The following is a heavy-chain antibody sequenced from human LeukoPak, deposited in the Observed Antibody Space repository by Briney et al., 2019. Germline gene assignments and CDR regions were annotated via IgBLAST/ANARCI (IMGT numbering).Heavy chain of an antibody. Sequence: GGSLRLSCAASDFSVNNNYMNWVRQAPGKGLEWVSLMDTFGGIYYRDSVKGRFTISRDISKNTLYLQMYTLSAEDTAVYYCAGGSYYGSGGRPGYFDHWGQGILVTVSS. CDR2: MDTFGGI. J-gene: IGHJ4*02. D-gene: IGHD3-10*01. CDR3: AGGSYYGSGGRPGYFDH. CDR1: DFSVNNNY. V-gene: IGHV3-53*01.